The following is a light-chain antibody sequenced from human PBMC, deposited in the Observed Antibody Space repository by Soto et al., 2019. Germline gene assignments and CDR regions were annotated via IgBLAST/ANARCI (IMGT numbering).Light chain of an antibody. CDR2: ATS. CDR3: QQYGSWPLT. V-gene: IGKV3-15*01. J-gene: IGKJ4*01. Sequence: EIVLTQSPATLSVSPGERATLSCRASQSVGNNFAWYQQKPRQAPRLLIFATSTRATGVPARFSGSGSGTEFTLTISSLHSEDFAVYYCQQYGSWPLTFGGGAKVEIE. CDR1: QSVGNN.